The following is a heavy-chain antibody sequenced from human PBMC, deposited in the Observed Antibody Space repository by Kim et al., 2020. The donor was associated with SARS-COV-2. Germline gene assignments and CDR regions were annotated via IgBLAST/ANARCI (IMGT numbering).Heavy chain of an antibody. Sequence: TNYSPSLQGRLTISVDMSKNQFSLKLASVTAADTAVYFCARAIDTSGYYYWGQGTLVTVSS. CDR3: ARAIDTSGYYY. J-gene: IGHJ4*02. CDR2: T. V-gene: IGHV4-34*01. D-gene: IGHD3-22*01.